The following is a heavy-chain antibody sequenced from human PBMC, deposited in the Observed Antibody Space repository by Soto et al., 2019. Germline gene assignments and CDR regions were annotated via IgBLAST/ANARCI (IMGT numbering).Heavy chain of an antibody. CDR3: ARGKAIDAEIYNGFDP. V-gene: IGHV1-2*02. Sequence: QVQPVQSGAEVKKPGASVKISCKASGHTFTGYYIHWVRQSPGQGLEWMGWINHNSGGTDYGQKFQGGVTMTRDTSISTVYMELTRLRSADTAVYYCARGKAIDAEIYNGFDPWGQGTLVTVSS. J-gene: IGHJ5*02. CDR1: GHTFTGYY. D-gene: IGHD2-2*01. CDR2: INHNSGGT.